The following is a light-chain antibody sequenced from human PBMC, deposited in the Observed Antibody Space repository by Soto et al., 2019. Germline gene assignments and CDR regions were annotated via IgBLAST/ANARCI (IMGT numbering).Light chain of an antibody. CDR3: HHYGSSRT. CDR2: DAS. CDR1: QSVSSY. J-gene: IGKJ1*01. V-gene: IGKV3-11*01. Sequence: EIVLTQSPATLSLSPGERATLSCRASQSVSSYLAWYQQKPGQAPRLLIYDASNRATGIPARFSGSGSGTDFTLTISSLEPEDFAVYYCHHYGSSRTFGQGTKVDIK.